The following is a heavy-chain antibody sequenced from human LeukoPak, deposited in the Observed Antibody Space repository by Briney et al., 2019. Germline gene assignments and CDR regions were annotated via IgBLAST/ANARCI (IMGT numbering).Heavy chain of an antibody. J-gene: IGHJ4*02. CDR2: IYTSGST. Sequence: SETLSLTCTVSGGSISSGNYYWSWIRQPAGKGLEWIGRIYTSGSTNYNPSLKSRVTISVDTSKNQFSLKLNSVTAADTAVYYCARDGPVTAFDYWGQGSLVTVSS. CDR3: ARDGPVTAFDY. CDR1: GGSISSGNYY. V-gene: IGHV4-61*02.